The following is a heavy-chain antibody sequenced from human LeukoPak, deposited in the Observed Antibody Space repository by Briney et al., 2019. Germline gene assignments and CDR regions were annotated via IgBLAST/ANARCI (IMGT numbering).Heavy chain of an antibody. J-gene: IGHJ4*02. CDR1: GYTFTSYD. Sequence: GASVKVSCKASGYTFTSYDINWVRQATGQGLEWMGIINPSGGSTSYAQKFQGRVTMTRDMSTSTVYMELSSLRSEDTAVYYCARDGVEMATMNYWGQGTLVTVSS. CDR2: INPSGGST. V-gene: IGHV1-46*01. CDR3: ARDGVEMATMNY. D-gene: IGHD5-24*01.